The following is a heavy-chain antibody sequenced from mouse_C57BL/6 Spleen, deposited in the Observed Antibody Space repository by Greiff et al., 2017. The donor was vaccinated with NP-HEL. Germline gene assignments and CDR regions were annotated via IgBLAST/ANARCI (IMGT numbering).Heavy chain of an antibody. CDR2: IYPGDGDT. CDR1: GYAFSSYW. D-gene: IGHD1-1*01. Sequence: VQLVESGAELVKPGASVKISCKASGYAFSSYWMNWVKQRPGKGLEWIGQIYPGDGDTNYNGKFKGKATLTADKSYSTAYMQLSSLTSEDSAVYFCARTYYGSVYAMDYWGQGTSVTVSS. J-gene: IGHJ4*01. CDR3: ARTYYGSVYAMDY. V-gene: IGHV1-80*01.